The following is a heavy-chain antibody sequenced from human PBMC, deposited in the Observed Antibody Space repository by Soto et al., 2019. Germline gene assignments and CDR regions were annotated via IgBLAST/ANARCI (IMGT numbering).Heavy chain of an antibody. V-gene: IGHV3-23*01. D-gene: IGHD2-2*01. Sequence: GGSLRLSCAASGFTFSSYAMSWVRQAPGKGLEWVSAISGSGGSTYYADSVKGRFTISRDNSKNTLYLQMNSLRAKDTAVYYCAKDLQAVVVPADYYYGMDVWGQGTTVTVSS. CDR2: ISGSGGST. J-gene: IGHJ6*02. CDR1: GFTFSSYA. CDR3: AKDLQAVVVPADYYYGMDV.